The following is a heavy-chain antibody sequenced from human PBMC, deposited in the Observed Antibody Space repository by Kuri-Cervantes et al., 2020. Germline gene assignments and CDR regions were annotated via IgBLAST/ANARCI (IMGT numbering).Heavy chain of an antibody. CDR1: GFTFSSYA. D-gene: IGHD3-22*01. J-gene: IGHJ4*02. Sequence: GGSLRLSCAASGFTFSSYAMYWVRQAPGKGLEWVSAISGSGGSTYYAASVKGRFTISRDNSKNTLYLQMNSLRAEDTAVYYCAKDLGYDSRWGDYWGQGTLVTVSS. CDR3: AKDLGYDSRWGDY. V-gene: IGHV3-23*01. CDR2: ISGSGGST.